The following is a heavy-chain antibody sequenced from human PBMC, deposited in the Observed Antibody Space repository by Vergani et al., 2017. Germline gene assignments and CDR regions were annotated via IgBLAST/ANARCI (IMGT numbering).Heavy chain of an antibody. D-gene: IGHD2-2*01. CDR2: ISGNNDDV. V-gene: IGHV3-21*04. J-gene: IGHJ4*02. CDR3: AKGSTRVVPAAIFDY. CDR1: GFTFSHYS. Sequence: EVQMVESGGGLVKPGGSLRLSCVASGFTFSHYSMNWVRQAPGKGLEWVSSISGNNDDVYYADSVKGRFTISRDNAKNSLYLDMNSLRAEDTAVYYCAKGSTRVVPAAIFDYWGQGTLVTVSS.